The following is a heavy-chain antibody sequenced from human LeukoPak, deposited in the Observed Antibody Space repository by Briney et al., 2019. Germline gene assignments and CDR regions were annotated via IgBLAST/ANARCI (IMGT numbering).Heavy chain of an antibody. CDR1: GFLFSTYT. CDR3: AKDKVPDGKWDIDY. J-gene: IGHJ4*02. V-gene: IGHV3-23*01. D-gene: IGHD1-26*01. CDR2: LAAARGTR. Sequence: PGGSLRLSCAASGFLFSTYTVNWVRQAPGQGLEWVAALAAARGTRYYANSVKGRFTISRDNSKNTVFLQMNSLRVEDTAVYYCAKDKVPDGKWDIDYWGQGTLVTVSS.